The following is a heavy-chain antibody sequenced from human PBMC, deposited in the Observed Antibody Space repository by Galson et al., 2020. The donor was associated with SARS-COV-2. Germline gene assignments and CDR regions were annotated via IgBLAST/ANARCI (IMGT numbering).Heavy chain of an antibody. V-gene: IGHV3-9*01. Sequence: GGSLRLSCAASGFTFDDYAMHWVRQAPGKGLEWVSGISWNSGSIGYADSVKGRFTISRDNAKNSLYLQMNSLRAEDTALYYCAKGYGGIWGQGTLVTVSS. D-gene: IGHD1-26*01. CDR2: ISWNSGSI. CDR1: GFTFDDYA. CDR3: AKGYGGI. J-gene: IGHJ4*02.